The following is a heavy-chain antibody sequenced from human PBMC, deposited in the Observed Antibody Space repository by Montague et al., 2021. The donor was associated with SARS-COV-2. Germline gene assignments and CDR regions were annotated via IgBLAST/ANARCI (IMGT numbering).Heavy chain of an antibody. D-gene: IGHD1-14*01. CDR3: ARGNITPSGFDI. V-gene: IGHV4-31*03. CDR2: IYYTGGT. Sequence: TLSLTCTVPGDSISSANYYWNWIRQSPGKGLEWIGYIYYTGGTHYNPSLESRLTMSIDTSKSQFSLRLSSATAADTAVYYCARGNITPSGFDIWGQGTVVTVSS. J-gene: IGHJ3*02. CDR1: GDSISSANYY.